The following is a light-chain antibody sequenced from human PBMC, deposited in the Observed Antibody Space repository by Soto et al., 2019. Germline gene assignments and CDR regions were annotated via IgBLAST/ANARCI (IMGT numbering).Light chain of an antibody. J-gene: IGKJ2*01. CDR3: QQSATIPYT. Sequence: DIQMTQSPSSLPASVGDRVTITCRXXXXXXXXLIWYQTKPGKAPKLLIYAASSLQSGVPSRLSXGGXGXXXXXXXXSLXPEDFATXYCQQSATIPYTFGQGTKLEIE. CDR1: XXXXXX. CDR2: AAS. V-gene: IGKV1-39*01.